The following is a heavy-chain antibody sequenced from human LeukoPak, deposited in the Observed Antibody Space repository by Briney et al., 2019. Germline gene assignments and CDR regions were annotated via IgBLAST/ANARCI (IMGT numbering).Heavy chain of an antibody. J-gene: IGHJ4*02. D-gene: IGHD5-24*01. Sequence: PSETLSLTCTVSGXSISSSSYYWGWIRQPPGKGLEWIGSIYYSGSTYYNPSLKSRATISVDTSKNQFSLKLSSVTAADTAVYYCARHGWDGYNSFFDYWGQGTLVTVSS. CDR2: IYYSGST. V-gene: IGHV4-39*01. CDR3: ARHGWDGYNSFFDY. CDR1: GXSISSSSYY.